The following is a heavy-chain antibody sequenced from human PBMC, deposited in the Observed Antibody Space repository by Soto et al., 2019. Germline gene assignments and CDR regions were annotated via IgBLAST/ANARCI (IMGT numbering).Heavy chain of an antibody. D-gene: IGHD3-22*01. CDR2: ISGGGATT. V-gene: IGHV3-23*01. Sequence: EVHLLESGGGLVQPGGSLKLSCAASGFTFSSYAMSWVRHAPGKGLEWVSTISGGGATTYYADSVRGGFTISRDNAKNTLYLQMISLRAEDTAIYYCAKETRDYYASSGQDYWGQGTLVTVSS. CDR3: AKETRDYYASSGQDY. CDR1: GFTFSSYA. J-gene: IGHJ4*02.